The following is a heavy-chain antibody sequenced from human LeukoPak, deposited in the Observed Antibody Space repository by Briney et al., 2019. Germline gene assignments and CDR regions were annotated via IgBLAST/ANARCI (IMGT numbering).Heavy chain of an antibody. Sequence: PGGSLRLSCVASGFTFSSYWMSWVRQAPGKGLEWVANIKQDGSEKYYVDSVKGRFTISRDNAKNSLYLQMNSLRAEDTAVYYCAREEHYDFWSGYYYYYGMDVWGQGTTVTVSS. CDR2: IKQDGSEK. CDR3: AREEHYDFWSGYYYYYGMDV. D-gene: IGHD3-3*01. V-gene: IGHV3-7*01. J-gene: IGHJ6*02. CDR1: GFTFSSYW.